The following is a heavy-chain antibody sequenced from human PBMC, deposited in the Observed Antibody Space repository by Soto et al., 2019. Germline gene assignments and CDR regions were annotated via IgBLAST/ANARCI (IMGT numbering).Heavy chain of an antibody. J-gene: IGHJ6*02. Sequence: ASVKVSCKASGGTFSNSAISWVRQAPGQGLEWMGGIMPIFRTPDYAQKFQGRVTITADESSTTAYMQLRSLTPDDTAVYFCAREGFYAGSGKYSYGYSPPRYYGMDVWGQGTTVTVSS. CDR1: GGTFSNSA. CDR3: AREGFYAGSGKYSYGYSPPRYYGMDV. D-gene: IGHD5-18*01. V-gene: IGHV1-69*13. CDR2: IMPIFRTP.